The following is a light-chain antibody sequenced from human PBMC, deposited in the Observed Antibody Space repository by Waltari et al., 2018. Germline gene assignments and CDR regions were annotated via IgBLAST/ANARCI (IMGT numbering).Light chain of an antibody. Sequence: DIQLTQSPSSLSASVGDRVTITFQANQDISKYLNWYQQRPGKAPKLLMYDASNLETGVPSRFSGGGSGTDFTFTINSLQPDDVATYYCQHYKTLPYTFGQGTKLEIK. CDR2: DAS. J-gene: IGKJ2*01. CDR3: QHYKTLPYT. CDR1: QDISKY. V-gene: IGKV1-33*01.